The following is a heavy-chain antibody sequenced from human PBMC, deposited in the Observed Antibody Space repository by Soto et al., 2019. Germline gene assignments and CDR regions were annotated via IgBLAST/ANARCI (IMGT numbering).Heavy chain of an antibody. CDR3: AREVAARGGPGWFDP. CDR2: IIPIFGTA. D-gene: IGHD6-6*01. V-gene: IGHV1-69*13. CDR1: GGTFSSYA. Sequence: SVKVSCKASGGTFSSYAISWVRQAPGQGLEWMGGIIPIFGTANYAQKFQGRVTITADESTSTAYMELSSLRSEDTAVYYCAREVAARGGPGWFDPWGQGTLVTVSS. J-gene: IGHJ5*02.